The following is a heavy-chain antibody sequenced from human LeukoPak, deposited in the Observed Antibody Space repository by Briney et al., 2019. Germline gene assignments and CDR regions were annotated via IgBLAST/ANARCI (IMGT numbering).Heavy chain of an antibody. V-gene: IGHV3-23*01. J-gene: IGHJ4*02. CDR3: AKDPGGGSYYFDS. CDR2: IIGIGGST. Sequence: GESLRLSCAASGFTFNTYAMTWVRQAPGKGLEWVSSIIGIGGSTYYADSVKGRFTISRDNSKSTLHLHMNSLRAEDTAVYFCAKDPGGGSYYFDSWGQGTQVTVSS. D-gene: IGHD5-12*01. CDR1: GFTFNTYA.